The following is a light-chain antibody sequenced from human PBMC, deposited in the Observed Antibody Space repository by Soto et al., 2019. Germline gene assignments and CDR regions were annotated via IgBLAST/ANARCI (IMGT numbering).Light chain of an antibody. V-gene: IGKV3-20*01. CDR3: QQYGSSPPHT. CDR2: GAS. CDR1: QSVSSSY. J-gene: IGKJ3*01. Sequence: EIVLTQSPGTLSLSPGERATLSCRASQSVSSSYLAWYQQKPGQAPRLLIYGASSRATGIPDRFSGSGSGTDFTLTISRLEPEDFAMYYCQQYGSSPPHTFGPGTKVDIK.